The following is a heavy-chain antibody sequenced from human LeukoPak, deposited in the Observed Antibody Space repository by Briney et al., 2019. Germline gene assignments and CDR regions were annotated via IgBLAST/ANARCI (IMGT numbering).Heavy chain of an antibody. V-gene: IGHV3-7*01. CDR2: IKQDGSEK. Sequence: GGSLRLSCAASGFTFSSYWMSWVRQAPGKGLEWVANIKQDGSEKYYVDSVKGRFTISRDNAKNSLYLQMNSLRAEGTAVYYCASDKIVGASRFDYWGQGTLVTVSS. CDR3: ASDKIVGASRFDY. J-gene: IGHJ4*02. D-gene: IGHD1-26*01. CDR1: GFTFSSYW.